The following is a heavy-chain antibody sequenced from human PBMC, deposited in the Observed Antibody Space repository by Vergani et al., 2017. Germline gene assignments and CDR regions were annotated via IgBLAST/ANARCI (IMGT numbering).Heavy chain of an antibody. V-gene: IGHV4-34*01. CDR1: GGSFTSYH. D-gene: IGHD4-11*01. J-gene: IGHJ6*03. CDR2: IDHTGRP. CDR3: ARVNTETNGHLYYYYYMDV. Sequence: QVQPQQWGGGLLKPSETLSLTCVVNGGSFTSYHWTWIRQSPGEGLEWVGDIDHTGRPDYNPSLKSRLTMSLDKARNQFSLTLNSVTATDTAIYFCARVNTETNGHLYYYYYMDVWGQGTAVTVS.